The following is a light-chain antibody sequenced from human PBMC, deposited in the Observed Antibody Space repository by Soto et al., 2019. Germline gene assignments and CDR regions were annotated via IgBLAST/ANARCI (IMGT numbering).Light chain of an antibody. V-gene: IGKV3-20*01. J-gene: IGKJ1*01. CDR1: QSVSSSY. CDR2: GAS. Sequence: EIVLTQSPGTLSLSPGERATLSCRASQSVSSSYLAWYQQKPGQAPRLLIYGASSRATGIPDRFSGSGSGTDFTLTISRLETEDFAVYYCQQSGSSPWTFGQGTNVEIK. CDR3: QQSGSSPWT.